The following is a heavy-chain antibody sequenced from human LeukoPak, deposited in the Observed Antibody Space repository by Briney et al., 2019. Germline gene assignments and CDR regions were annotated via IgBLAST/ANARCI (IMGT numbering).Heavy chain of an antibody. CDR2: ITWDGDST. CDR3: AKDLNIVVVPAAPPRDY. D-gene: IGHD2-2*01. J-gene: IGHJ4*02. V-gene: IGHV3-43D*03. CDR1: GFTFDDYA. Sequence: GGSLRLSCAASGFTFDDYAMHWVRQAPGKSLEWVSLITWDGDSTYYADSVKGRFTISRDNSKNTLYLQMNSLRAEDTAVYYCAKDLNIVVVPAAPPRDYWGQGTLVTVSS.